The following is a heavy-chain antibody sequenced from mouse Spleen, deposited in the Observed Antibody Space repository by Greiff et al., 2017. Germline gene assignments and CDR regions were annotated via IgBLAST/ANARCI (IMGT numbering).Heavy chain of an antibody. CDR1: GYAFSSSW. V-gene: IGHV1-82*01. D-gene: IGHD1-1*02. CDR2: IYPGDGDT. Sequence: VQLEESGPELVKPGASVKISCKASGYAFSSSWMNWVKQRPGQGLEWIGRIYPGDGDTNYNGKFKGKATLTADKSSRTAYMQLSSLTSEDSAVYFCARRVGCYEGFAYWGQGTLVTVSA. CDR3: ARRVGCYEGFAY. J-gene: IGHJ3*01.